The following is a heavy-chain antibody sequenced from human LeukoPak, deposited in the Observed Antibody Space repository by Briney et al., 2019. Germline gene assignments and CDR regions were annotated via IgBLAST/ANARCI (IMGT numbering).Heavy chain of an antibody. V-gene: IGHV3-21*01. CDR3: ARDSGYFDN. D-gene: IGHD6-25*01. CDR2: ITSSSNYI. J-gene: IGHJ4*02. CDR1: GFTFSIYS. Sequence: AGSLPLSCAASGFTFSIYSMNWVRQAPGKGLEWLSSITSSSNYIYYADSVKGRFTISRDNVQNSLYLQMNSLRAEDTAMYYCARDSGYFDNWGQGTLTTVSS.